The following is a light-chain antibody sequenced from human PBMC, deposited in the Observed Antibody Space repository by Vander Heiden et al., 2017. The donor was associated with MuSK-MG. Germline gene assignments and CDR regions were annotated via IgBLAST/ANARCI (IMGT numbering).Light chain of an antibody. CDR1: YSDVGGYNY. CDR3: SSYASSNNFVV. V-gene: IGLV2-8*01. J-gene: IGLJ2*01. Sequence: QSALTQPPSASGSPGQSVTISCTGTYSDVGGYNYVSWYQQHPGKAPKLMIYEVSKRPSGVPDRFSGSKSGNTASLTVSGIQAEDEADYYCSSYASSNNFVVFGGGTKLTVL. CDR2: EVS.